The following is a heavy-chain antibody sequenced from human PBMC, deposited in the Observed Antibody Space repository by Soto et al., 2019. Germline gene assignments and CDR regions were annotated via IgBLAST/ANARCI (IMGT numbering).Heavy chain of an antibody. CDR3: AKRRGAGGHLDY. D-gene: IGHD2-15*01. Sequence: PAGSLRLSCAASGFTFSSYAMGWVRQGPGKGLEWVAVVSIGGSTHYADSVRGRFTISRDNSKNTLSLQMNSLTAEDTAVYFCAKRRGAGGHLDYWGQGALVTVSS. CDR2: VSIGGST. CDR1: GFTFSSYA. J-gene: IGHJ4*02. V-gene: IGHV3-23*01.